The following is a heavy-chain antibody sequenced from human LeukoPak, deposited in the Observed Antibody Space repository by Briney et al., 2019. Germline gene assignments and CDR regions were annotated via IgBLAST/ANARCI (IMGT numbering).Heavy chain of an antibody. J-gene: IGHJ5*02. V-gene: IGHV3-11*04. CDR3: ARDLGQYYDTSDNWFDP. D-gene: IGHD3-22*01. CDR1: GFSFNDYY. Sequence: GGSLRLSCAASGFSFNDYYMTWIRQVPGKGLEWVSFISKGGDAKDYADSVKGRFTISRDNAKNTLNLQMNSLRAEDTAVYYCARDLGQYYDTSDNWFDPWGQGTLVTVSS. CDR2: ISKGGDAK.